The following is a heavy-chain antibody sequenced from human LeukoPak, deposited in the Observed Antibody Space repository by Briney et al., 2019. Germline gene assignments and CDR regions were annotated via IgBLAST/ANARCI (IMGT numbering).Heavy chain of an antibody. CDR1: GYTFTGYY. D-gene: IGHD6-13*01. CDR2: INPNSGGT. Sequence: ASVKVSCKASGYTFTGYYMHWVRQAPGQGLEWMGRINPNSGGTNYAQKFQGRVTMTRDTSISTAYMELSRLRSDDTAVYYCARDRHIAAAVYYYYMDVWGKGTPVTVSS. CDR3: ARDRHIAAAVYYYYMDV. J-gene: IGHJ6*03. V-gene: IGHV1-2*06.